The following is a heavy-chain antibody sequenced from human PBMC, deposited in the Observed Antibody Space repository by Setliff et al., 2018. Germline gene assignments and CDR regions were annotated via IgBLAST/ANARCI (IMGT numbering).Heavy chain of an antibody. D-gene: IGHD2-2*01. V-gene: IGHV4-59*08. CDR3: ARTSTARYFDL. CDR1: GGSVRGYY. Sequence: NPSETLSLTCTVSGGSVRGYYWSWIRQPPGKGLEWIGYMYYSGDTNYNPSLRSRVTISVDTSKNQFSLELRSVTAADTAVYYCARTSTARYFDLWGRGTLVTVSS. J-gene: IGHJ2*01. CDR2: MYYSGDT.